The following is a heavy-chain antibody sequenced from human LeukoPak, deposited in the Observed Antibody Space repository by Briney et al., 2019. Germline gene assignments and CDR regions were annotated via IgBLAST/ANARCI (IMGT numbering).Heavy chain of an antibody. CDR3: ARHVYGGNSFDY. D-gene: IGHD4-23*01. J-gene: IGHJ4*02. Sequence: SETLSLTCTVSGGSMSSYIRSCIRQPPGKRHEWIGYIYYTGSTNYNPSLESRVTMSVDTSKNQFSLKLNSVTAADTAVYYCARHVYGGNSFDYWGQGTLVTVSS. CDR2: IYYTGST. V-gene: IGHV4-59*08. CDR1: GGSMSSYI.